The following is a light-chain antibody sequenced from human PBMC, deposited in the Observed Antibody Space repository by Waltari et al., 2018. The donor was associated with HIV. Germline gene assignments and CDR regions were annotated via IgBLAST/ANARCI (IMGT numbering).Light chain of an antibody. CDR1: RLSQQY. CDR3: QSADIGVL. CDR2: KDT. V-gene: IGLV3-25*03. Sequence: SSELTQPPSVSVSPGQTARITCSGDRLSQQYTHWYQQRPGQSPLMVMYKDTERPSGIPERFSGSSSGTTVTLTISGVRAEDEADYFCQSADIGVLFGGGTKLTVL. J-gene: IGLJ2*01.